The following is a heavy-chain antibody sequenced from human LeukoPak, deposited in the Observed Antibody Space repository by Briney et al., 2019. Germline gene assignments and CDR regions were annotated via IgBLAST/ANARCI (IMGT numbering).Heavy chain of an antibody. V-gene: IGHV3-23*01. CDR3: ARVDCNSGRSYYYYYGMDV. D-gene: IGHD2/OR15-2a*01. CDR1: GFTFSSYA. Sequence: PGGSLRLSCAASGFTFSSYAMTWVRQVPGKGLEWVSSISGSGDIIYYADSVKGRFTISRDNSKNTLHVQMNSLRAEDTAVYYCARVDCNSGRSYYYYYGMDVWGQGTTVTVSS. J-gene: IGHJ6*02. CDR2: ISGSGDII.